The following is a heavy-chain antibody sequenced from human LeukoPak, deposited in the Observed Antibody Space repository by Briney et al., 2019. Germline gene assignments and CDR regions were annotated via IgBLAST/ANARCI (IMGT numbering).Heavy chain of an antibody. CDR2: IRQDGSDK. Sequence: GGSLRLSCAASGFTFSDVLMSWVRQAPGKGLKWVANIRQDGSDKYYADSVKGRFTISRDNAENSLYLQMNSLRAEDTAIYYCATSTAAAGTDWGQGTLVTVSS. CDR3: ATSTAAAGTD. J-gene: IGHJ4*02. D-gene: IGHD6-13*01. V-gene: IGHV3-7*03. CDR1: GFTFSDVL.